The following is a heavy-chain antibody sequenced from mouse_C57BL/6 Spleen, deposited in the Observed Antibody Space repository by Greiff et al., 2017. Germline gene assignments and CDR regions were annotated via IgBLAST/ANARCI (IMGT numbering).Heavy chain of an antibody. CDR2: IDPNSGGT. D-gene: IGHD2-1*01. J-gene: IGHJ4*01. CDR1: GYTFTSYW. Sequence: QVQLKQPGAELVKPGASVKLSCKASGYTFTSYWMHWVKQRPGRGLEWIGRIDPNSGGTKYNEKFKSKATLTVDKPSSTAYMQLSSLTSEDSAVYYCARGGVVTTGALAMDYWGQGTSVTVSS. CDR3: ARGGVVTTGALAMDY. V-gene: IGHV1-72*01.